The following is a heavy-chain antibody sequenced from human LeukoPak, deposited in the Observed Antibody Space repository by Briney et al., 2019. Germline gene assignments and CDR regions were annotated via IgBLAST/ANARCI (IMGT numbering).Heavy chain of an antibody. Sequence: QTGGSLRLSCAASGFTFSSYWMSWVRQAPGKGLEWVANIKQDGSEKYYVDSVKGRFTISRDNAKNSLYLQMNSLRAEDTAVYYCAREGCWFGELLNPIDYWGQGTLVTVSS. V-gene: IGHV3-7*01. J-gene: IGHJ4*02. D-gene: IGHD3-10*01. CDR1: GFTFSSYW. CDR3: AREGCWFGELLNPIDY. CDR2: IKQDGSEK.